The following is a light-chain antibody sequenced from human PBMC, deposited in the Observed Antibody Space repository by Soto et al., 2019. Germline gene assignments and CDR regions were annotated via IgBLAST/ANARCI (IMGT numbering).Light chain of an antibody. CDR2: EVN. CDR1: SSDVGAYNY. J-gene: IGLJ1*01. V-gene: IGLV2-8*01. Sequence: QSALTQPPSASGSPGQSVTNSCTGTSSDVGAYNYVSWYQQHPGKAPKLIIYEVNKRPSVVPDRFSGSKSGNSASLTVSGLQAEDEADYFSSSYTGSNHFYVFGAATKLTVL. CDR3: SSYTGSNHFYV.